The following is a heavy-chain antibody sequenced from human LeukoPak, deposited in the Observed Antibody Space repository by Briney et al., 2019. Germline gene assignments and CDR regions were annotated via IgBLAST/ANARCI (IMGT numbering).Heavy chain of an antibody. V-gene: IGHV3-7*01. CDR1: GFAFSTHW. Sequence: GGSLRLSCTASGFAFSTHWMAWVRQVPGKGLEWMANIKPDGTEKYYVDSVKGRFTISRDNAKNSLYLQMSSLRAEDTAVYYCALIDAFDIWGRGTMVTGPS. D-gene: IGHD3-22*01. J-gene: IGHJ3*02. CDR3: ALIDAFDI. CDR2: IKPDGTEK.